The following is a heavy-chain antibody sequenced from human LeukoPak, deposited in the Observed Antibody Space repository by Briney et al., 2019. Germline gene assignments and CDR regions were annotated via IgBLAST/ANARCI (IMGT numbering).Heavy chain of an antibody. J-gene: IGHJ3*02. CDR1: GGSISSSNYY. Sequence: PSETLSLTCTVSGGSISSSNYYWGWIRQPPGKGLEWIGSIYYSGSTYYNPSLKSRGTISVDTSKNQFSLKLRSVTAADTAVYYCASMGATYDAFDIWGQGTMVTVSS. D-gene: IGHD1-26*01. V-gene: IGHV4-39*01. CDR2: IYYSGST. CDR3: ASMGATYDAFDI.